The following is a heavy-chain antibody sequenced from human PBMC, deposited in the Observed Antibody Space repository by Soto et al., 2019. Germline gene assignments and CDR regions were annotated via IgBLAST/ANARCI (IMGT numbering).Heavy chain of an antibody. Sequence: QVQLVQSGAEVKKPGASVKVSCKASGDTFTDYYIHWVRQAPGQGLEWMGTVNPSGGHTTYAQHFLGRMTMTRDKSTLTLYMELTSLASEDTAVYYCARGGHVVVVTAALDFWGQGTLVTVSS. CDR3: ARGGHVVVVTAALDF. CDR1: GDTFTDYY. D-gene: IGHD2-21*02. J-gene: IGHJ4*02. V-gene: IGHV1-46*01. CDR2: VNPSGGHT.